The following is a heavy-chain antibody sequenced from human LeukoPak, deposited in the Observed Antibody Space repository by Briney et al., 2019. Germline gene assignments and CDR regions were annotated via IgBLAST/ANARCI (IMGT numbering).Heavy chain of an antibody. CDR2: IYPDDSGP. V-gene: IGHV5-51*01. J-gene: IGHJ3*01. CDR3: GMSGDRVPLQDDVFDV. Sequence: GESLKISCKVSGYSFTSCCIGWVRQMPGKGLEWMGIIYPDDSGPTYSPSFQGQVTISVDKSINTAYLQWSSLQASDTAMYYCGMSGDRVPLQDDVFDVWGQGTMVTVST. CDR1: GYSFTSCC. D-gene: IGHD1-26*01.